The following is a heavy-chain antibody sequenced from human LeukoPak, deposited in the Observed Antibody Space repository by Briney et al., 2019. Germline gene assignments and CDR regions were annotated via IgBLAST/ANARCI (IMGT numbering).Heavy chain of an antibody. J-gene: IGHJ6*02. V-gene: IGHV3-21*01. CDR2: ISSSSSYI. CDR3: AREGSIGSIGSMDV. CDR1: GFTFSSYT. Sequence: PGGSLRLSCAASGFTFSSYTLNWVRQAPGKGLEWVSSISSSSSYIYYADSVKGRFTISRDNAKNSLYLQMNSLRAEDTAVYYCAREGSIGSIGSMDVWGQGTTVTVSS. D-gene: IGHD1-26*01.